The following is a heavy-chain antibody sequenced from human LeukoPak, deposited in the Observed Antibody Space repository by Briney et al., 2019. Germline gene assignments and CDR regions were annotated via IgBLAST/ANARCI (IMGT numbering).Heavy chain of an antibody. Sequence: GGSLRLSCAASGFPLSSYGMHWVRQAPGKGLEWVAFIRYDGSNKYYADSVKGRFTISRDNSKNTLYLQMNSLRAEDTALYYCARKGDSSSEFDYWGQGTLVTVSS. CDR2: IRYDGSNK. CDR3: ARKGDSSSEFDY. J-gene: IGHJ4*02. CDR1: GFPLSSYG. D-gene: IGHD6-13*01. V-gene: IGHV3-33*08.